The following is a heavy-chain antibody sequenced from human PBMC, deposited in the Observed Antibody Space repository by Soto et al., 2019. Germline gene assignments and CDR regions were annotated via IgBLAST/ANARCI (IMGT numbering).Heavy chain of an antibody. Sequence: SVKVSCKASGGTFSSYAISWVRQAPGQGLEWMGGIIPIFGTANYAQRFQGRVTITADESTSTAYMELSSLRSEDTAVYYCARGKGMEENYYYYGLDIRGQGTTVTGSS. V-gene: IGHV1-69*13. J-gene: IGHJ6*02. D-gene: IGHD1-1*01. CDR1: GGTFSSYA. CDR3: ARGKGMEENYYYYGLDI. CDR2: IIPIFGTA.